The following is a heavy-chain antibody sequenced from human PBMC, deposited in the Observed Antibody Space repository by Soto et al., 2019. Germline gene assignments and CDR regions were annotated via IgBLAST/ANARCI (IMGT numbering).Heavy chain of an antibody. Sequence: GGSLRLSCAASGFTFSSYAMSWARQAPGKGLEWVSLISGSGGGTYYADSVKGRFTISRDNSKNTLYLQMNSLRAEDTAVYYCAKGVPGIAVAGTGYFQHWGQGTLVTVSS. J-gene: IGHJ1*01. D-gene: IGHD6-19*01. V-gene: IGHV3-23*01. CDR3: AKGVPGIAVAGTGYFQH. CDR1: GFTFSSYA. CDR2: ISGSGGGT.